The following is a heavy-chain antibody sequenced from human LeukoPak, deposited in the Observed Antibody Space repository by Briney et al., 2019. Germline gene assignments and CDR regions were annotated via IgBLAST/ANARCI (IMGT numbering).Heavy chain of an antibody. CDR2: IYPGDSDT. CDR3: ARRQLVPLYYFDY. V-gene: IGHV5-51*01. CDR1: GYSFTSYW. J-gene: IGHJ4*02. Sequence: GESLKISCKGSGYSFTSYWIGWARQMPGKGLEWMGIIYPGDSDTRYSPSFQGQVTISADKSISTACLQWSSLKASDTAMYYCARRQLVPLYYFDYWGQGTLVTVSS. D-gene: IGHD6-13*01.